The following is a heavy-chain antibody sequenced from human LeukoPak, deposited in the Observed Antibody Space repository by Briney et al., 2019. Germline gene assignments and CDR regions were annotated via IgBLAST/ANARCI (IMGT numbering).Heavy chain of an antibody. J-gene: IGHJ4*02. CDR2: ISGSGGST. CDR1: GFTFSSYA. CDR3: AKRSQWLVSPPDY. Sequence: PGGSLRLSCAASGFTFSSYAMSWVRQAPGKGLEWVSAISGSGGSTYYADSVKDRFTISRDNSKNTLYLQMNSLRAEDTAVYYCAKRSQWLVSPPDYWGQGTLVTVSS. D-gene: IGHD6-19*01. V-gene: IGHV3-23*01.